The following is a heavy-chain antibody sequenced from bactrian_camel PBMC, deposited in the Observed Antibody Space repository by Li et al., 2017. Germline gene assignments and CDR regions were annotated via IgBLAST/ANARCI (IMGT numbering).Heavy chain of an antibody. D-gene: IGHD3*01. V-gene: IGHV3S54*01. CDR2: IYHLNGMT. Sequence: QLVESGGGSVQTGESLTLSCAASTSRYSRNCMGWYRQAPGKGREGVAVIYHLNGMTYYADSVKGRFTISRDSDKNTPFLQMNNLKPEDTGVYYCAAHGLTFGQCLSDFYDADDKDNAWGQGTQVTVS. J-gene: IGHJ6*01. CDR3: AAHGLTFGQCLSDFYDADDKDNA. CDR1: TSRYSRNC.